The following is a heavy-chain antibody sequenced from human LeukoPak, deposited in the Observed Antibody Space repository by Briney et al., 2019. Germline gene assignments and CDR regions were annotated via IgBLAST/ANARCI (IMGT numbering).Heavy chain of an antibody. D-gene: IGHD3-22*01. V-gene: IGHV4-34*01. J-gene: IGHJ4*02. Sequence: SETLSLTCTVSGGPISSYYWSWIRQPPGKGLEWIGEINHSGYSNYNPSLKSRVTISVDTSKNQFSLKLSSVTAADTAVYYCARGYPNYYDSSGYSDWGQGTLVTVSS. CDR2: INHSGYS. CDR3: ARGYPNYYDSSGYSD. CDR1: GGPISSYY.